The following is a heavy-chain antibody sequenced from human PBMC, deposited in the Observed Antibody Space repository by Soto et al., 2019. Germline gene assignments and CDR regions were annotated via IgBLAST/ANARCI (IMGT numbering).Heavy chain of an antibody. Sequence: QVQLVESGGGVVQPGRSLRLSCAAAGYVFNHYGMHWVRQAPGKGLEWVALTSYDGSNKQYADSVKGRFTISRDASKNTVYLQLSSLRVDDTAVYYCARWGGSTTSGYYSDYWGQGTVVTVSS. D-gene: IGHD3-16*01. V-gene: IGHV3-33*01. CDR1: GYVFNHYG. CDR2: TSYDGSNK. CDR3: ARWGGSTTSGYYSDY. J-gene: IGHJ4*02.